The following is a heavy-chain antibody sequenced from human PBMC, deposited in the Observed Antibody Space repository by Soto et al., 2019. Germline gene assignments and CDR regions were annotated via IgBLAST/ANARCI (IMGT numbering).Heavy chain of an antibody. CDR1: GFTFSSYA. V-gene: IGHV3-30-3*01. Sequence: VGSLRLSCAASGFTFSSYAMHWVRQAPGKGLEWVAVISYDGSNKYYADSVKGRFTISRDNSKNTLYLQMNSLRAEDTAVYYCARELPITIFGVVTHYYYYGMDVWGQGTTVTVSS. D-gene: IGHD3-3*01. J-gene: IGHJ6*02. CDR2: ISYDGSNK. CDR3: ARELPITIFGVVTHYYYYGMDV.